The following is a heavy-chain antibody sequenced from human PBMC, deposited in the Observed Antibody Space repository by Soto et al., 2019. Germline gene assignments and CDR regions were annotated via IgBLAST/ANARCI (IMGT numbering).Heavy chain of an antibody. Sequence: ASVKVSCKASGYTFTGYYMHWVRQAPGQRLKRMGWINPNSGGTNYAQKFQGWVTMTRDTSISTAYMELSRLRSDDTAVYYCASDLYDILTGPTTHYYYYGMDVWGQGTTVTVSS. J-gene: IGHJ6*02. V-gene: IGHV1-2*04. CDR1: GYTFTGYY. CDR3: ASDLYDILTGPTTHYYYYGMDV. CDR2: INPNSGGT. D-gene: IGHD3-9*01.